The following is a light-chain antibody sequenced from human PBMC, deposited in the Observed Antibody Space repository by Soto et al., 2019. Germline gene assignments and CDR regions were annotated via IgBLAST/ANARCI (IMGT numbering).Light chain of an antibody. J-gene: IGLJ2*01. Sequence: QLVLTQSPSASASLGASVKLTCTLSSDYSTYAVAWHQQQPEKGPRYLMRLNSDGIHSKGDGIPDRFSGSSSGAERYLTIASLQSEDEADYYCQTWGTGIRVVFGAGTKVTVL. CDR1: SDYSTYA. V-gene: IGLV4-69*01. CDR2: LNSDGIH. CDR3: QTWGTGIRVV.